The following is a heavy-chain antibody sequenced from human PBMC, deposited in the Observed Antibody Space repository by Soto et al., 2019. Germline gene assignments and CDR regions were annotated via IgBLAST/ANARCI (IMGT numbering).Heavy chain of an antibody. J-gene: IGHJ4*02. CDR2: IYHSGST. V-gene: IGHV4-30-2*01. CDR3: ARAGGLGAVAVDY. D-gene: IGHD6-19*01. Sequence: QLQLQESGSGLVKPSQTLSLTCAVSGGSISSGGYSWSWIRQPPGKGLEWIGYIYHSGSTYYNPSLKSRVTISVGRSKNQFSLKLSSVTAPDTAVDYCARAGGLGAVAVDYLGQGTLGTVSS. CDR1: GGSISSGGYS.